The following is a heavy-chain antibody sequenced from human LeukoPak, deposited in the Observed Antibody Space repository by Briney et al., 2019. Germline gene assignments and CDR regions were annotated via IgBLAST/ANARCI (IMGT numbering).Heavy chain of an antibody. J-gene: IGHJ4*02. D-gene: IGHD3-22*01. CDR1: GYTFTSYG. Sequence: ASVTVSFKASGYTFTSYGISWVRQAPGQGLEWMGWISAYNGNTNYAQKLQGRVTMTTDTSTSTAYMELRSLRSDDTAVYYCARASIWYYYDSSGYYLDYWGQGTLVTVSS. CDR3: ARASIWYYYDSSGYYLDY. V-gene: IGHV1-18*01. CDR2: ISAYNGNT.